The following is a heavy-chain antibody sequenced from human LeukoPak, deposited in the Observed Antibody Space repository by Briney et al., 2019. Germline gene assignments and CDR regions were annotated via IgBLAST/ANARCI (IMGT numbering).Heavy chain of an antibody. CDR1: GYTFTSYG. Sequence: ASVKVSCKASGYTFTSYGISWVRQAPGQGLEWMGWISAYNGNTNYAQKLQGRVTMTTDTSTSTAYMELRSLRSDDTAVYYCARGPESFNWNEGVRFDPWGQGTLVTVSS. CDR2: ISAYNGNT. V-gene: IGHV1-18*01. D-gene: IGHD1-20*01. CDR3: ARGPESFNWNEGVRFDP. J-gene: IGHJ5*02.